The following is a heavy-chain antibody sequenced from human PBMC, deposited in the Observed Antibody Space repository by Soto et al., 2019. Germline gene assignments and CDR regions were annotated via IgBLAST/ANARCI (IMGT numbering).Heavy chain of an antibody. CDR1: GFTFSSYS. Sequence: LSLTCAASGFTFSSYSMNWVRQAPGKGLEWVSSISSSSSYIYYADSVKGRFTISRDNAKNSLYLQMNSLRAEDTAVYYCARDRVSYGGNSADAFDIWGQGTMVTVSS. J-gene: IGHJ3*02. CDR2: ISSSSSYI. D-gene: IGHD4-17*01. CDR3: ARDRVSYGGNSADAFDI. V-gene: IGHV3-21*01.